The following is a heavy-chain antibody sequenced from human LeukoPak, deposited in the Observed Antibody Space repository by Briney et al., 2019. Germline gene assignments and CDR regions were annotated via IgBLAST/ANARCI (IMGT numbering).Heavy chain of an antibody. CDR3: ARVGSTADAGTPDY. V-gene: IGHV3-11*06. Sequence: KPGGSLRLSCAASGFTFSDYYMSWIRQAPGKGLEWLSYISSSGSHTPYADSVKGRFTVSRDNAKNSLSLELNSLRVDDTAIYYCARVGSTADAGTPDYWGQGTLVTVSS. J-gene: IGHJ4*02. CDR1: GFTFSDYY. CDR2: ISSSGSHT. D-gene: IGHD6-13*01.